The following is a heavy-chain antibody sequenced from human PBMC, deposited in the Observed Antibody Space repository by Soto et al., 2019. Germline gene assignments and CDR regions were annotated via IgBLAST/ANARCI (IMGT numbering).Heavy chain of an antibody. D-gene: IGHD6-13*01. V-gene: IGHV4-34*01. J-gene: IGHJ6*02. Sequence: TSETRSLTCAVYGGSFSGYYWSWIRQPPGKGLEWIGEINHSGSTNYNPSLKSRVTISVDTSKNQFSLKLSSVTAADTAVYYCARGRGSSWYADYYYGMDVWGQGTTVTVSS. CDR3: ARGRGSSWYADYYYGMDV. CDR1: GGSFSGYY. CDR2: INHSGST.